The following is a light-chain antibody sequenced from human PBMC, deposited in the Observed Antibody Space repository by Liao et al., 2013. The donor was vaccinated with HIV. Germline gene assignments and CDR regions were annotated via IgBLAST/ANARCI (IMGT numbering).Light chain of an antibody. Sequence: SYELTQPPSVSVSPGQTARITCSGDALPKQYAYWYQQKPGQAPVVVIYKDTERPSGIPERFSGSNSGNTATLTISRVEPGDEADYYCQLWDSSSDHPYVFGTGTQVTVL. J-gene: IGLJ1*01. V-gene: IGLV3-25*02. CDR1: ALPKQY. CDR2: KDT. CDR3: QLWDSSSDHPYV.